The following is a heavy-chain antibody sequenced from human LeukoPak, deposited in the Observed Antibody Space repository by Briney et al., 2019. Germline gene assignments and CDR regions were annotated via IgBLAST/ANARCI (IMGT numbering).Heavy chain of an antibody. CDR2: IYHSGST. D-gene: IGHD3-16*01. Sequence: PSETLSLTCTVSGGSISSSSYYWGWIRQPPGKGLEWIGSIYHSGSTYYNPSLKSRVTISVDTSKNQFSLKLSSVTAADTAVYYCARSAGLYYFDYWGQGTLVTVSS. CDR3: ARSAGLYYFDY. J-gene: IGHJ4*02. V-gene: IGHV4-39*07. CDR1: GGSISSSSYY.